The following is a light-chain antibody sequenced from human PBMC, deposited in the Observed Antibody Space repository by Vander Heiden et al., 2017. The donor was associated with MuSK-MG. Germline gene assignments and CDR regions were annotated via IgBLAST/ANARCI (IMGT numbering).Light chain of an antibody. CDR3: QQHSNWPFFT. CDR1: QSVSSY. CDR2: DAS. Sequence: EIVLTQSPATLSLSPGERATLSCRASQSVSSYLAWYQQKPGQAPRLLIYDASNRATGIPARFSGSGYGTDFTLTISSREPEDFAVYYCQQHSNWPFFTFGHGTKVXIK. V-gene: IGKV3-11*01. J-gene: IGKJ3*01.